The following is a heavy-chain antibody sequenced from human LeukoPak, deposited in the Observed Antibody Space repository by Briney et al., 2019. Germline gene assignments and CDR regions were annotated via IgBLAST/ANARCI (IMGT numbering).Heavy chain of an antibody. V-gene: IGHV1-69*05. D-gene: IGHD3-22*01. CDR1: GGTFSSYA. J-gene: IGHJ4*02. CDR3: ASYYYDSSGYPAYYFDY. Sequence: GASVKVSCKASGGTFSSYAISWVRQAPGPGLEWMGRIIPIFGTANYAQKFQGRVTITTDESTSTAYMELSSLRSEDTAVYYCASYYYDSSGYPAYYFDYWGQGTLVTVSS. CDR2: IIPIFGTA.